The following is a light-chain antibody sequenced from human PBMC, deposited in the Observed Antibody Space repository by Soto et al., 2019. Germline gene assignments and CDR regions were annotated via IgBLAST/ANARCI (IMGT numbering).Light chain of an antibody. CDR3: QQYKTYPWT. CDR1: QSISSW. CDR2: AAS. J-gene: IGKJ1*01. Sequence: DIQMTQSPSTLSTSVGDRVTITCRASQSISSWLAWYQQKPGKAPKLLIYAASSLEGGVPSRFGGSGSGTEFTLTISSLQPDDFATYYCQQYKTYPWTFGQGTKVEIK. V-gene: IGKV1-5*03.